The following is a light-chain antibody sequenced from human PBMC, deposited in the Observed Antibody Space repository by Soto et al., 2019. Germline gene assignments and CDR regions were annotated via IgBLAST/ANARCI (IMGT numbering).Light chain of an antibody. Sequence: DIQMTQSPSSLSASVGDRVTITCRASQSISSYLNWYQQKPGKAPKLLIYAASSLQSGVPSRFSGSGSETDFTLTISSLQPEDFATYYCQQSYSTPRTFGQGTKV. V-gene: IGKV1-39*01. CDR3: QQSYSTPRT. CDR1: QSISSY. J-gene: IGKJ1*01. CDR2: AAS.